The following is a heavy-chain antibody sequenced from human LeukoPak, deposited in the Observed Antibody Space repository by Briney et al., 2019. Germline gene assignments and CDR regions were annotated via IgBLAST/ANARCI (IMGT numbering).Heavy chain of an antibody. CDR3: ARGELTDYSSGWDNDAFDI. V-gene: IGHV3-7*01. Sequence: GGSLRLSCAASGFTFSSYWMSWVRQAPGKGLEWVANIKQDGSEKYYVDSVKGRFTISRDNAKNSLYLQMNSLRAEDTAVYYCARGELTDYSSGWDNDAFDIWGQGTMVTVSS. D-gene: IGHD6-19*01. J-gene: IGHJ3*02. CDR2: IKQDGSEK. CDR1: GFTFSSYW.